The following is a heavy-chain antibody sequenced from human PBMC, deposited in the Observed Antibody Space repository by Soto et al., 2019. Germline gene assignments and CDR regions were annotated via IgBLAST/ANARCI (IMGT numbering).Heavy chain of an antibody. V-gene: IGHV1-69*13. D-gene: IGHD2-2*01. CDR1: GGTFSSYA. CDR2: IIPIFGTA. J-gene: IGHJ4*02. Sequence: SVKVSCKASGGTFSSYAISWVRQAPGQGLEWMGGIIPIFGTANYAQKFQGRVTITADESTSTAYMELSSLRSEDTAVYYCARDHGCSSTSCRRSLFDYWGQGTLVTVSS. CDR3: ARDHGCSSTSCRRSLFDY.